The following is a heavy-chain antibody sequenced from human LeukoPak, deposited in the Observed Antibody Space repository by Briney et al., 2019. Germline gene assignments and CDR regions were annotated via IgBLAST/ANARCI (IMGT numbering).Heavy chain of an antibody. CDR1: GGSIRNDY. D-gene: IGHD6-19*01. J-gene: IGHJ5*02. V-gene: IGHV4-59*08. CDR2: INYSGNT. CDR3: ARDIAVAGTNWFDP. Sequence: PSETLSLTCAVSGGSIRNDYWSWIRQPPGKGLEWIAYINYSGNTNYNPSLESRVTISVDTSKNLFSLKFTSVTAADTAVYYCARDIAVAGTNWFDPWGQGTLVTVSS.